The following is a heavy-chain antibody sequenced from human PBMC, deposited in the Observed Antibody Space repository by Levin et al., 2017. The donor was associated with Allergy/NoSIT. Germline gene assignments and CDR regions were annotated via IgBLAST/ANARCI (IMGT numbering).Heavy chain of an antibody. V-gene: IGHV1-69*02. J-gene: IGHJ4*02. Sequence: ASVKVSCKASAGTFNRYTVSWVRQAPGQGLEWMGRIIPILGITNYAQKFQGRVTFTADISTTTAFMELNSLRSEDTAVYYCARVLTSGWYDRLDDWGQGSLVTVSS. CDR3: ARVLTSGWYDRLDD. D-gene: IGHD6-19*01. CDR1: AGTFNRYT. CDR2: IIPILGIT.